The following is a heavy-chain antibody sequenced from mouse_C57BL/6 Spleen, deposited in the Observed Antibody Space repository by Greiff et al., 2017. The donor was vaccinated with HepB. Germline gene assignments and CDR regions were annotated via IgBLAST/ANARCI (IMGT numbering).Heavy chain of an antibody. CDR3: AREGYYGSRGMGYFDV. J-gene: IGHJ1*03. V-gene: IGHV1-64*01. D-gene: IGHD1-1*01. CDR2: IHPNSGST. Sequence: QVQLQQSGAELVKPGASVKLSCKASGYTFTSYWMHWVKQRPGQGLEWIGMIHPNSGSTNYNEKFKSKATLTVDKSSSTAYMQLSSLTSEDSAVYYCAREGYYGSRGMGYFDVWGTGTTVTVSS. CDR1: GYTFTSYW.